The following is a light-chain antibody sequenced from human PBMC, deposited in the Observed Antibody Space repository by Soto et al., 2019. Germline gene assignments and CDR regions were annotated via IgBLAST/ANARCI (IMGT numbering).Light chain of an antibody. V-gene: IGKV1-5*01. J-gene: IGKJ1*01. Sequence: IQMTQSPSTLSASVGNTVTISCRASQAISVSLAWYRQKPGKAPNLLIYDVSTLQEGVPSRFSGSGSGTEFTLTVTRPQPDDFATYFCQQYEKYSTFGHGTKVDVK. CDR3: QQYEKYST. CDR2: DVS. CDR1: QAISVS.